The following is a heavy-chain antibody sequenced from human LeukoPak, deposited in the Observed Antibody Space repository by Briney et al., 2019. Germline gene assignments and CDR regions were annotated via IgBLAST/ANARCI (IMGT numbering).Heavy chain of an antibody. CDR1: RGAISTYY. CDR2: MYYSGST. CDR3: ARSRVATDAFDI. J-gene: IGHJ3*02. Sequence: SETLSLTCTVSRGAISTYYWSWIRQPPGKGLEWIGYMYYSGSTNYNSSLKSRVTMSVDTSKNQFSLKLSSVTAADTAVYYCARSRVATDAFDIWGQGTMVTVSS. D-gene: IGHD5-12*01. V-gene: IGHV4-59*08.